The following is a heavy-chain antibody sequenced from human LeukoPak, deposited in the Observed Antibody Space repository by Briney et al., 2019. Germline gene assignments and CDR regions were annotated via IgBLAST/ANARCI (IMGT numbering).Heavy chain of an antibody. V-gene: IGHV3-49*03. Sequence: GRSLRLSCTASGFTFADYLMSWFRQAPGKGLEWVGFIRSKTYGGTTEYAASVKGRFPISRDDSKSIAYLQMNSLETEDTAVYYCAKPATSILIYFDSWGQGTLVTVSS. CDR2: IRSKTYGGTT. CDR3: AKPATSILIYFDS. CDR1: GFTFADYL. J-gene: IGHJ4*02. D-gene: IGHD2-2*01.